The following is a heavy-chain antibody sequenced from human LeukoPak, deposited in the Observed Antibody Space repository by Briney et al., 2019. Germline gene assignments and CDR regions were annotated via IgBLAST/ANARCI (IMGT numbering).Heavy chain of an antibody. CDR3: ARGYCSGGSCYLVENWFDF. CDR2: INPKSGDT. Sequence: ASVKVSCKASGYTFSDYYMYWLRQAPGEGLEWMGRINPKSGDTNYAQNFQGRVTMTRDTSMNTAYMELSRLRSDDTAVYFCARGYCSGGSCYLVENWFDFWGQGNLVTVSS. J-gene: IGHJ5*01. D-gene: IGHD2-15*01. V-gene: IGHV1-2*06. CDR1: GYTFSDYY.